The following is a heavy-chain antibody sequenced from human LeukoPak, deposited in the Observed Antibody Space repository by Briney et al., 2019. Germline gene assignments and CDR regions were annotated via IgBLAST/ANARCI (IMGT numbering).Heavy chain of an antibody. CDR1: GGSISSSNW. J-gene: IGHJ3*02. D-gene: IGHD5-18*01. V-gene: IGHV4-4*02. CDR2: IYHSGST. CDR3: ARERYSWYRAFDI. Sequence: KSSETLSLTCAVSGGSISSSNWWSWVRQPPGKGLEWIGEIYHSGSTNYNPSLKSRVTISVDKSKNQFSLKLSSVTAADTAVYYCARERYSWYRAFDIWGQGTMVTVSS.